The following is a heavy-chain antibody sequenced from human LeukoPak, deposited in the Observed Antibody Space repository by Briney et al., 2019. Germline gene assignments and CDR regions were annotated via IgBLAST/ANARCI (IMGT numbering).Heavy chain of an antibody. D-gene: IGHD6-13*01. CDR3: ARDQGNTIAAAGPYVYYYYGMGV. CDR2: IYYSGST. CDR1: GGSISSYY. V-gene: IGHV4-59*01. Sequence: SETLSLTCTVSGGSISSYYWSWIRQPPGKGLEWIGYIYYSGSTNYNPSLKSRVTISVDTSKNQFSLKLSSVTAADTAVYYCARDQGNTIAAAGPYVYYYYGMGVWGQGTTVTVSS. J-gene: IGHJ6*02.